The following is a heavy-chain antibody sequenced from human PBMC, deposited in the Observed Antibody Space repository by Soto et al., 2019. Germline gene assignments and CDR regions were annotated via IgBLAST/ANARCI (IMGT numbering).Heavy chain of an antibody. CDR3: AKNQGVELLPLATVDWFDP. Sequence: PGGSLRLSCAASGFTFENFGMSWVRQAPGKGLEWISSISGSGLNKYYADSVKGRFTISRDNSKNTVYLELRNLRAEDTAVYHCAKNQGVELLPLATVDWFDPWGQGSVVTVYS. CDR2: ISGSGLNK. CDR1: GFTFENFG. J-gene: IGHJ5*02. V-gene: IGHV3-23*01. D-gene: IGHD3-10*01.